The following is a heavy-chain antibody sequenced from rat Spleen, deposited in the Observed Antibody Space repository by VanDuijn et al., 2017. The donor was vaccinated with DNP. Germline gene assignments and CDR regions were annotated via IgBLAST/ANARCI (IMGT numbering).Heavy chain of an antibody. CDR2: ISPSGGST. V-gene: IGHV5-25*01. D-gene: IGHD1-10*01. J-gene: IGHJ2*01. CDR1: GFTFSDYN. Sequence: EVQLVESGGGLVQPGRSLKLSCAASGFTFSDYNMAWVRQAPKKGLEWVASISPSGGSTYYRDSVKGRFTISRDNAKSTLYLQMDSLRSEDTATYYCATPYNNYVDYWGQGVMVTVSS. CDR3: ATPYNNYVDY.